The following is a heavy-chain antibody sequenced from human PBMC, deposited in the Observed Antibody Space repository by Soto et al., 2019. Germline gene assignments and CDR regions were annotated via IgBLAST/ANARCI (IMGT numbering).Heavy chain of an antibody. J-gene: IGHJ4*02. CDR1: GLKFGGYW. CDR3: ATAEVDY. Sequence: GGSLGRSCLASGLKFGGYWMHWVRQAPGKGLQWVSRMTSDGSTTDYADSVKGRFTVSRDNGKYTLYLQMNSLRAEDTAVYYCATAEVDYWGPGNLVTASS. CDR2: MTSDGSTT. V-gene: IGHV3-74*01.